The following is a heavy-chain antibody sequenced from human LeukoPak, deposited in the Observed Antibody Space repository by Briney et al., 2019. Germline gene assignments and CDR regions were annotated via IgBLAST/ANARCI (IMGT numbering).Heavy chain of an antibody. D-gene: IGHD2-8*01. CDR3: NGANAER. Sequence: PGGSLRLSCAASGFTFTSYWMHWVRQAPGKGLVWVSGINTDESRTFYADSVKGRFTISRDNAKSTLYLQMNSLRADDTAVYYCNGANAERWGQGTLVTVSS. J-gene: IGHJ1*01. CDR1: GFTFTSYW. V-gene: IGHV3-74*01. CDR2: INTDESRT.